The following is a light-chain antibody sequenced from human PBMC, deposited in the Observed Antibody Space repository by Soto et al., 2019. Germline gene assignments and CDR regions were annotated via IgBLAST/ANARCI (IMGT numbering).Light chain of an antibody. V-gene: IGLV2-14*01. J-gene: IGLJ3*02. CDR3: SLFTRSNTWV. CDR1: GSDVGGYNY. Sequence: QSALTQPASVSGSPGQSITISCTGTGSDVGGYNYVSWYQQHPGKAPKLMIYEVSNRPSGVSNRFSGSKSGNTASLTISGLQAEDEATYYCSLFTRSNTWVFGGGTKLTVL. CDR2: EVS.